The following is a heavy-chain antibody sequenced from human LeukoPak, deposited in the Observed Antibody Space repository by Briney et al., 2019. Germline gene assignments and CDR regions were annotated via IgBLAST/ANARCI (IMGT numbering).Heavy chain of an antibody. J-gene: IGHJ6*02. CDR3: ARDIPPGYDILTGYPYYYGMDV. CDR1: GYTFTSYY. CDR2: INPSGGST. V-gene: IGHV1-46*01. D-gene: IGHD3-9*01. Sequence: ASVKVSCKASGYTFTSYYMHWVRQAPGQGLEWMGIINPSGGSTSYAQKFQGRVTMTRDTPTSTVYMELSSLRSEDTAVYYCARDIPPGYDILTGYPYYYGMDVWGQGTTVTVSS.